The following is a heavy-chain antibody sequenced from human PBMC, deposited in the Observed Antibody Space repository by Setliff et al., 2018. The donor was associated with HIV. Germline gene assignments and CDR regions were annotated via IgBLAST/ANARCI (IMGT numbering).Heavy chain of an antibody. Sequence: PGGSLRLSCAASGFTFSNYAMSWVRQAPGKGLEWVSGISDSGGSTDYADSVKGRFTISRDNAKNSLFLQMNSLRAEDTAVYYCARVMIGYSGYDAFDYWGQGTLVTVSS. CDR3: ARVMIGYSGYDAFDY. J-gene: IGHJ4*02. CDR1: GFTFSNYA. V-gene: IGHV3-23*01. D-gene: IGHD5-12*01. CDR2: ISDSGGST.